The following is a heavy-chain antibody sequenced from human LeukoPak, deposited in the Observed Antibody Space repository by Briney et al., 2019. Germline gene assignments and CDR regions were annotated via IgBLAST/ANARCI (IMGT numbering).Heavy chain of an antibody. J-gene: IGHJ4*02. D-gene: IGHD5-24*01. CDR3: AREWLTEMATIN. CDR1: GYTFTGYY. Sequence: ASVKVSCKASGYTFTGYYMHWVRQAPGQGLEWMGWINPNSGGTNYAQKFQGRATMTSDTSISTAYMELSRLRSDDTAVYYCAREWLTEMATINWGQGTLVTVSS. V-gene: IGHV1-2*02. CDR2: INPNSGGT.